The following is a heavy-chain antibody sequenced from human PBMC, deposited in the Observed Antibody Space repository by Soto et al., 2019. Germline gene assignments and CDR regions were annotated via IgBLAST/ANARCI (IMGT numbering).Heavy chain of an antibody. D-gene: IGHD5-18*01. V-gene: IGHV3-30*18. CDR1: GFTFSSYG. CDR2: ISYDGSNK. Sequence: GGSLRLSCAASGFTFSSYGMHWVRQAPGKGLEWVAVISYDGSNKYYADSVKGRFTISRDNSKNTLYLQMNSLRAEDTAVYYCAKDRRGYSYGPLEYYFDYWGQGTLVTVSS. CDR3: AKDRRGYSYGPLEYYFDY. J-gene: IGHJ4*02.